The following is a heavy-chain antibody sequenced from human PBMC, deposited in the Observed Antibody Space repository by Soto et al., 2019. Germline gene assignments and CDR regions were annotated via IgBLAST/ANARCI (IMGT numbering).Heavy chain of an antibody. Sequence: ASVKVSCKASGYAFSTETMHWVRQAPGQGLEYMGWINTGNDDTEYSQNFQGRVTITRDTSATTAYMELSSLISEDTAVYYCALMVYTTDFDYWGQGTLVTVSS. CDR2: INTGNDDT. J-gene: IGHJ4*02. CDR3: ALMVYTTDFDY. CDR1: GYAFSTET. V-gene: IGHV1-3*04. D-gene: IGHD2-8*01.